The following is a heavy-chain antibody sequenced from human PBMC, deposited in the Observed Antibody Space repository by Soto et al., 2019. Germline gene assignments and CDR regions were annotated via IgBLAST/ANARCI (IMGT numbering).Heavy chain of an antibody. CDR2: ISCNGGNT. CDR3: AKDIASVVPFFDY. Sequence: GGSLRLSCAASGFTFSSYGMHWVRQAPGKGLEWVSVISCNGGNTYYADSVKGRFTISRDSSKNTLYLQMNSLRAEDTAVYYCAKDIASVVPFFDYWGQGTLVTVSS. D-gene: IGHD3-22*01. J-gene: IGHJ4*02. CDR1: GFTFSSYG. V-gene: IGHV3-23*01.